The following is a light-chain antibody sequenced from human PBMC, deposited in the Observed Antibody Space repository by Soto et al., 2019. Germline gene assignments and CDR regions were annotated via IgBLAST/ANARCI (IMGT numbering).Light chain of an antibody. J-gene: IGLJ1*01. CDR1: SSDVGGYNY. CDR3: CSPAGSDTPYV. Sequence: QSVLTQPRSVSGSPGQSVTISCTGTSSDVGGYNYVSWYQQHPGKAPKLMIYDVSKRPSGVPDRFSGSKSGNTASLTISGLQAEDEADYYCCSPAGSDTPYVFGTGTKLTVL. CDR2: DVS. V-gene: IGLV2-11*01.